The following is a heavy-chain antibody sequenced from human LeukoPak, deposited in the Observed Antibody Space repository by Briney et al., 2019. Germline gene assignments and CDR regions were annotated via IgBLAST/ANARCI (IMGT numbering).Heavy chain of an antibody. CDR3: AKTIAVAASGFDY. V-gene: IGHV3-7*01. D-gene: IGHD6-19*01. CDR1: GFTFSSYW. J-gene: IGHJ4*02. CDR2: IKQDGSEK. Sequence: PGGSLRLSCAASGFTFSSYWMSWVRQAPGKGLEWVANIKQDGSEKYYVDSVKGRFTISRDNAKNSLYLQMNSLRAEDTAVYYCAKTIAVAASGFDYWGQGTLVTVSS.